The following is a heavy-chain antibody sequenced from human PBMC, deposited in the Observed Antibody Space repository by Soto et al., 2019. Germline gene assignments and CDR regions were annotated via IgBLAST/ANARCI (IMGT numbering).Heavy chain of an antibody. CDR1: VVSFSGYY. CDR2: INHGGRT. J-gene: IGHJ6*01. CDR3: ARGRTGMEV. Sequence: SETLSLTCAFYVVSFSGYYWSCIRQPPGKGLEWIGEINHGGRTNYSPSLKSRLTISVDTSKNQFSLKLTSVTAADTAVYYCARGRTGMEVWGQGTTVNVSS. V-gene: IGHV4-34*01.